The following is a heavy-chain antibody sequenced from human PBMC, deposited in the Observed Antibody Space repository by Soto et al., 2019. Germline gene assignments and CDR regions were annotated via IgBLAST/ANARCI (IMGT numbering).Heavy chain of an antibody. CDR2: INAGNGNT. CDR1: GYTFTSYA. CDR3: GRAVGGSGSYEDY. J-gene: IGHJ4*02. Sequence: QVQLVQSGAEVKKPGASVKVSCKASGYTFTSYAMHWVRQAPGQRLEWMGWINAGNGNTKYSQKFQGRVTITRDTSASTAYMELSSLRSEDTAVYYCGRAVGGSGSYEDYWGQGTLVTVSS. V-gene: IGHV1-3*01. D-gene: IGHD3-10*01.